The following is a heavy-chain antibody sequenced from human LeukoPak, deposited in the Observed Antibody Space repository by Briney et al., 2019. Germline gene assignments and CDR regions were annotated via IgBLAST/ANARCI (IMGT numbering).Heavy chain of an antibody. D-gene: IGHD1-7*01. CDR1: GGSISSGGYY. CDR3: ARLGITGTTRDY. V-gene: IGHV4-31*03. Sequence: SETLSLTCTVYGGSISSGGYYLSWIRQHPGKGLEWIGYIYYSGSPYFNPSLKSRVTISVDTSKNQFSLKLSSVTAADTAVYYCARLGITGTTRDYWGQGTLVTVSS. J-gene: IGHJ4*02. CDR2: IYYSGSP.